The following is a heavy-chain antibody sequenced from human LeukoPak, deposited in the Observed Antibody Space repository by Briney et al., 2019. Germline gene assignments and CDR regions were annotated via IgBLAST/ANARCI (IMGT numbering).Heavy chain of an antibody. V-gene: IGHV3-7*04. J-gene: IGHJ3*02. CDR1: GFTFTIYW. D-gene: IGHD6-19*01. CDR2: IKQDGSEK. CDR3: ARVALAATGAYDI. Sequence: GSLRLSCAASGFTFTIYWMSWARQAPGKGLEWVASIKQDGSEKNYVDSVKGRFTTSRDNAKNSLYLQMNSLRAEDTAVYYCARVALAATGAYDIWGLGTMVTVSS.